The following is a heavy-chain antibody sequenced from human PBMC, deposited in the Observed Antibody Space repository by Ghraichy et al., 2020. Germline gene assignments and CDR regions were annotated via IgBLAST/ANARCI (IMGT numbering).Heavy chain of an antibody. J-gene: IGHJ4*02. V-gene: IGHV3-7*03. Sequence: GGSLRLSCAASGFTFSTYAMNWVRQAPGKGLEWVAGINHDGSERFHLDSVTGRFTISRDNAKKSLYFQMNSLRADDTAFYYCARDRAYKSFDYWGQGTLVTVPS. D-gene: IGHD5-24*01. CDR1: GFTFSTYA. CDR3: ARDRAYKSFDY. CDR2: INHDGSER.